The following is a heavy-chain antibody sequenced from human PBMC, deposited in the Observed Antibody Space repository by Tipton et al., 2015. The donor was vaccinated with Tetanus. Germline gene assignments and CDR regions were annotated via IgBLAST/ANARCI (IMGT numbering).Heavy chain of an antibody. CDR1: GYTFTHYG. CDR2: MNPDNGDT. CDR3: TRVLSGDPLIVVGDSGMDV. D-gene: IGHD3-22*01. V-gene: IGHV1-8*02. J-gene: IGHJ6*02. Sequence: QLVQSGAEVKKPGASVKVSCKASGYTFTHYGVNWVRQAPGQGLEWMGWMNPDNGDTGSAQKFQGRVTMARNTSISTVYMGLSSLRSEDTAVYYCTRVLSGDPLIVVGDSGMDVWGQGPTVPVSS.